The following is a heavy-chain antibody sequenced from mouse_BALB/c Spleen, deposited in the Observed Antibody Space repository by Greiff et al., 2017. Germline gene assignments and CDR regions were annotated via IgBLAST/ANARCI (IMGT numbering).Heavy chain of an antibody. J-gene: IGHJ2*01. CDR1: GYSITSGYY. Sequence: EVQLQESGPGLVKPSQSLSLTCSVTGYSITSGYYWNWIRQFPGNKLEWMGYISYDGSNNYNPSLNNRISITRDTSKNQFFLKLNSVTTEDTATYYCASYGYYFDYWGQGTTLTVSS. CDR2: ISYDGSN. CDR3: ASYGYYFDY. V-gene: IGHV3-6*02. D-gene: IGHD1-2*01.